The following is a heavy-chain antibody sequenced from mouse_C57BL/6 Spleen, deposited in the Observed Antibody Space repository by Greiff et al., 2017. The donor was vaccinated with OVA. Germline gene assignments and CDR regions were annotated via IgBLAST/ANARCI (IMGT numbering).Heavy chain of an antibody. V-gene: IGHV1-69*01. CDR3: ARFDDGYHGDYAMDY. J-gene: IGHJ4*01. Sequence: QVQLQQPGAELVMPGASVKLSCKASGYTFTSYWMHWVKQRPGQGLEWIGEIDPSDSYTNYNQKFKGKTTLTVDKSSSTAYMQLSSLTSDDSAVYYGARFDDGYHGDYAMDYWGQGTSVTVSS. CDR1: GYTFTSYW. CDR2: IDPSDSYT. D-gene: IGHD2-3*01.